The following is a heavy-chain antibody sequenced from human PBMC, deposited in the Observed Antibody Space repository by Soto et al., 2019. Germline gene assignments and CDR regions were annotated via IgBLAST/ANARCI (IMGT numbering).Heavy chain of an antibody. V-gene: IGHV1-2*04. Sequence: QVQLVQSGAEVKKSGASVKVSCKASGYTFTAYYIHWLRQAPGQGLEWLGWINPDTGGTDYAQKFQGWVTLTRDTSGTTACVELGSRESDDRAVFECVGAVGRDGRSRDGGAYDSWGQGTLITVPS. D-gene: IGHD1-26*01. CDR2: INPDTGGT. CDR3: VGAVGRDGRSRDGGAYDS. J-gene: IGHJ4*02. CDR1: GYTFTAYY.